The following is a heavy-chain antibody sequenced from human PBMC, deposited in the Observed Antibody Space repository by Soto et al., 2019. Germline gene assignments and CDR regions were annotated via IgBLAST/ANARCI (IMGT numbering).Heavy chain of an antibody. D-gene: IGHD2-21*02. CDR2: IYYSGMT. V-gene: IGHV4-61*01. Sequence: QVQLQESGPGLVKPSETLSLTCTVSGGSVSGGSFYWTWIRQPPGNALEWIGYIYYSGMTNYSLPRKSLVTISVDTSKNQVSLKVTSVTAADTAVYYCARAPVVTGMFDPWGQGTLVTVSS. J-gene: IGHJ5*02. CDR1: GGSVSGGSFY. CDR3: ARAPVVTGMFDP.